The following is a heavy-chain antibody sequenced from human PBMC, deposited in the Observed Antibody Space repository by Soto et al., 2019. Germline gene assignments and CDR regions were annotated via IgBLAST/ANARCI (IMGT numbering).Heavy chain of an antibody. D-gene: IGHD2-2*01. CDR1: GFTFSAHY. CDR3: ASSLGYCSTTSCHHYYFDF. Sequence: EMQLVESGGGLVQPGGSLRLSCAAYGFTFSAHYMDWVRQAPGKGLEWVGRTRNKANSYTTEYAASVKGRFTISRDDSESSLYLQMNSLKTEDTAVYYCASSLGYCSTTSCHHYYFDFWGQGTLVTVSS. J-gene: IGHJ4*02. CDR2: TRNKANSYTT. V-gene: IGHV3-72*01.